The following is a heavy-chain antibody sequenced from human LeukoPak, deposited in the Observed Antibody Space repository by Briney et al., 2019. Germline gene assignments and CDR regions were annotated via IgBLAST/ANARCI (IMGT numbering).Heavy chain of an antibody. Sequence: GASVKVSCKASGGTFSSYAISWVRQAPGQGLEWMGGIIPIFGTANYAQKFQGRVTITTDESTSTAYMELSSLRSEDTAVYYCAREGDGYNEYNWFDPWGQGTLVTVSS. J-gene: IGHJ5*02. D-gene: IGHD5-24*01. V-gene: IGHV1-69*05. CDR2: IIPIFGTA. CDR1: GGTFSSYA. CDR3: AREGDGYNEYNWFDP.